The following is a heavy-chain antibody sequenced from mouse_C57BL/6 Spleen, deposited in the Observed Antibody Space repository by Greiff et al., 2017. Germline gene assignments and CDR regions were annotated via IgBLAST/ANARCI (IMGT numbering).Heavy chain of an antibody. CDR1: GYTFTTYP. CDR3: ARSGSSYHWYFDV. Sequence: VQLQESGAELVKPGASVKMSCKASGYTFTTYPIEWMKQNHGKSLEWIGNFHPYNDDTKYNEKFKGKATLTVEKSSSTVYLELSRLTSDDSAVYYCARSGSSYHWYFDVWGTGTTVTVSS. V-gene: IGHV1-47*01. D-gene: IGHD1-1*01. J-gene: IGHJ1*03. CDR2: FHPYNDDT.